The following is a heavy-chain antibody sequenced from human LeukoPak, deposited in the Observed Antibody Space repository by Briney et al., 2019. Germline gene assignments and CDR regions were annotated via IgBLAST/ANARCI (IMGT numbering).Heavy chain of an antibody. CDR2: MKHDGIEK. Sequence: GGSLRLSCAASGFTFGSYWMTWVRQVPGKGLEWVANMKHDGIEKYYVDSVKGRFTISRDNTKNSLYLQMNSLRAEDTAVYFCAREGREGYNYPALDFWGQGILVTVSS. CDR1: GFTFGSYW. J-gene: IGHJ4*02. V-gene: IGHV3-7*05. D-gene: IGHD5-24*01. CDR3: AREGREGYNYPALDF.